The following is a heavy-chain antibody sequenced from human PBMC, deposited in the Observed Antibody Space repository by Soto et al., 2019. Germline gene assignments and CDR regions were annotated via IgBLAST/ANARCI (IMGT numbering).Heavy chain of an antibody. J-gene: IGHJ5*02. Sequence: PSETLSLTCTVSGGSISDGYYWTWIRQHPGKDLEWIGSVSDSGSTSYNTSLKSRLTISVDTSKNQFSLNLRSVTAADTAVYYCARRDRSGFSYWLDTWGQGALVTVSS. CDR1: GGSISDGYY. CDR3: ARRDRSGFSYWLDT. V-gene: IGHV4-31*03. D-gene: IGHD3-22*01. CDR2: VSDSGST.